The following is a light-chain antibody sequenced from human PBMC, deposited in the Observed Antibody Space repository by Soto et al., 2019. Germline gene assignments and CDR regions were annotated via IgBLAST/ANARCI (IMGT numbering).Light chain of an antibody. CDR1: QSVSSN. Sequence: EIVMTQSPAILSVSPGERATLSCRASQSVSSNLAWYQQKPGQAPRLLIYGASTRATDVPARFSGSGSGTEFTLTISSLQSEDFAVYYCQQYNNWPPPIPFGQGTRLEIK. CDR3: QQYNNWPPPIP. V-gene: IGKV3-15*01. CDR2: GAS. J-gene: IGKJ5*01.